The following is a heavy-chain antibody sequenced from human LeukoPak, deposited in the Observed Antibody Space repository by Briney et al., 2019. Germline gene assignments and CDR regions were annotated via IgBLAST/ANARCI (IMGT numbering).Heavy chain of an antibody. Sequence: ASVKVSCKASGYTFTGYYMHWVRQAPGQGLEWMGWINPNSGGTNYAQKFRGRVTMTRDTSISTAYMELSRLRSDDTAVYYCARDLSTYCSGGSCYPLPYYYYYYMDVWGKGTTVTVSS. V-gene: IGHV1-2*02. CDR1: GYTFTGYY. CDR3: ARDLSTYCSGGSCYPLPYYYYYYMDV. J-gene: IGHJ6*03. CDR2: INPNSGGT. D-gene: IGHD2-15*01.